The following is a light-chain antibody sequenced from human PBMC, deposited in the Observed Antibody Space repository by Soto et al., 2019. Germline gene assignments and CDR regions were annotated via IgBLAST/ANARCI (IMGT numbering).Light chain of an antibody. Sequence: EIVMTQSPATLSVSPGERATLSCRASQSVTSNLAWYQHKPGQAPRLLIYAASTRATGIPDRFSGSGSGTEFTLTISSLQPEDFAIYFCHQYNKWSPLTFGGGTKVEIK. V-gene: IGKV3-15*01. CDR2: AAS. CDR1: QSVTSN. J-gene: IGKJ4*01. CDR3: HQYNKWSPLT.